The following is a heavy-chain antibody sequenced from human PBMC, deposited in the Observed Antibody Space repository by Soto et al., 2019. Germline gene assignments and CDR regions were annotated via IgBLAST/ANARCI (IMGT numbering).Heavy chain of an antibody. J-gene: IGHJ4*02. D-gene: IGHD2-21*02. V-gene: IGHV1-46*01. CDR1: GDTFTDYY. CDR2: VNPSGGHT. Sequence: QVQLMQSGAEVKKPGASVKVSCKASGDTFTDYYIHWVRQAPGQGLEWMGTVNPSGGHTTYAQHFLGRVTMTRDTSTSTLSRELTSMTSDDTAIYYCARGGHVVVVTAALDYWVQGTLVTVSS. CDR3: ARGGHVVVVTAALDY.